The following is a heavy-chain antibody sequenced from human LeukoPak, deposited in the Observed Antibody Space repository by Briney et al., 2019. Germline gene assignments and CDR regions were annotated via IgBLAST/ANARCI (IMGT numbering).Heavy chain of an antibody. J-gene: IGHJ4*02. CDR1: GFTFCSYS. Sequence: GGSLRLSCAASGFTFCSYSMNWVRPAPGKGLEWVSYIITGSSTIYYEDTVKGQFTISRVNTKNELYLQINNLRDEDTAAYYCAGDVERTGGRYYYGSGSPRGWGQGTLVTVSS. CDR3: AGDVERTGGRYYYGSGSPRG. V-gene: IGHV3-48*02. CDR2: IITGSSTI. D-gene: IGHD3-10*01.